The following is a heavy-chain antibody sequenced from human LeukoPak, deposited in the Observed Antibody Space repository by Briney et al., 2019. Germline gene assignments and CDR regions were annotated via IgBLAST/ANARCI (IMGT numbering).Heavy chain of an antibody. Sequence: SETLSLTCTVSGGSMNSYRWNWIRQPPGKGLEWIGYIYYSGNTNYNPSLKSRVSISVDTSKNQFSLKLSSVTAADTAVYYCARFGLRSTHFDYWGQGTLVTVSS. D-gene: IGHD5-12*01. V-gene: IGHV4-59*01. J-gene: IGHJ4*02. CDR1: GGSMNSYR. CDR3: ARFGLRSTHFDY. CDR2: IYYSGNT.